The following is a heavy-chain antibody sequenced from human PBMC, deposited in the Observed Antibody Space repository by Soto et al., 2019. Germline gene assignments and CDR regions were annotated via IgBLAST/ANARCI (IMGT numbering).Heavy chain of an antibody. CDR2: ISYDGSNK. Sequence: GGSLRLSCAASGFTFSSYGMHWVRQAPGKGLEWVAVISYDGSNKYYADSVKGRFTISRDNSKNTLYLQMNSLRAEDTAVYYCAKEEGWNYFPYYYYYYGMDVWGQGTTVTVSS. CDR1: GFTFSSYG. V-gene: IGHV3-30*18. J-gene: IGHJ6*02. CDR3: AKEEGWNYFPYYYYYYGMDV. D-gene: IGHD1-7*01.